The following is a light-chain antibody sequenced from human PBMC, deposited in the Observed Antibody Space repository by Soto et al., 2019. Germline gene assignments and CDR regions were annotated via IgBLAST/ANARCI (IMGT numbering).Light chain of an antibody. V-gene: IGLV2-14*03. CDR3: CSYRTSNTRQIV. CDR2: DVS. CDR1: SSDVGGYNY. Sequence: QSALTQPASVSGSPGQSITISCTGTSSDVGGYNYVSWYQHHPDGAPKLMIYDVSNRPSGVSNRFSGSKSGNTASLSISGLQPEDEADYYCCSYRTSNTRQIVCGTGTKVTVL. J-gene: IGLJ1*01.